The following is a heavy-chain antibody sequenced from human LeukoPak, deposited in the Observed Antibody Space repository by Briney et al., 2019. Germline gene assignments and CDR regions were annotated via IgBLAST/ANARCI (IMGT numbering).Heavy chain of an antibody. CDR1: GGSVSSGSYY. CDR2: IYYSGST. V-gene: IGHV4-61*01. Sequence: SETLSLTCTVSGGSVSSGSYYWSWIRQPPGKGLEWIGYIYYSGSTNYNPSLKSRDTISVDTSKNQFSLKLSSVTAADTAVYYCARARRWELLESWGQGTLVTVSS. CDR3: ARARRWELLES. J-gene: IGHJ5*02. D-gene: IGHD1-26*01.